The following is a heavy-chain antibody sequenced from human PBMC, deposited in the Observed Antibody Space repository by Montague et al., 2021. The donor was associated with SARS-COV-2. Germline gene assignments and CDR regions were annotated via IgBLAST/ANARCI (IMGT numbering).Heavy chain of an antibody. CDR3: ARIPVGSKYYFDF. CDR2: TYYRSKWYN. J-gene: IGHJ4*02. CDR1: GDSVSSNIAT. D-gene: IGHD2-2*01. V-gene: IGHV6-1*01. Sequence: YAISGDSVSSNIATWNWIRQSPSRGLERLGRTYYRSKWYNDYAESVKSRITIDPDTSKHQFSLHLNSVTPEDTAVYYCARIPVGSKYYFDFWGQGTLVTVSS.